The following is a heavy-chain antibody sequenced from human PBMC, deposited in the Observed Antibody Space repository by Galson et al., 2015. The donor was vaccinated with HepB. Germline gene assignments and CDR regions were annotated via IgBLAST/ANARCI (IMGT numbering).Heavy chain of an antibody. Sequence: QSGAEVTKPGESLKISCKGSGYSFTSYWIAWVRQMPGKGLEWMGIIYPADSDTRYSPSFQGQVTISADKSISTAYLQWNSLKASDSVIYYCARRSGDELESGMDVWGQGTTVTVSS. CDR3: ARRSGDELESGMDV. V-gene: IGHV5-51*01. CDR1: GYSFTSYW. D-gene: IGHD5-12*01. CDR2: IYPADSDT. J-gene: IGHJ6*02.